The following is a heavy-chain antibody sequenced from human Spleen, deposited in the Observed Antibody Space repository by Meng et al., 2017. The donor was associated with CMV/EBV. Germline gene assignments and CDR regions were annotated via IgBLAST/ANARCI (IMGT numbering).Heavy chain of an antibody. Sequence: WVAWVRHMPGTCLEVLALLSPGDSDTRYSPSFEGPVTISIDKSISNSYLQWNSLKASDTAMYYCARQKSAYYYDGPNYRARASFFDYWGQGTLVTVSS. CDR1: W. V-gene: IGHV5-51*01. CDR2: LSPGDSDT. J-gene: IGHJ4*02. D-gene: IGHD3-22*01. CDR3: ARQKSAYYYDGPNYRARASFFDY.